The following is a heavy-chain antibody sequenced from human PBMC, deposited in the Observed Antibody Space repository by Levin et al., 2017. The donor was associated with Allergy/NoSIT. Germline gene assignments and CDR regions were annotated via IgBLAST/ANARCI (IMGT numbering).Heavy chain of an antibody. CDR2: ISYDGSNK. CDR1: GFTFSSYA. J-gene: IGHJ4*02. V-gene: IGHV3-30*04. Sequence: GESLKISCAASGFTFSSYAMHWVRQAPGKGLEWVAVISYDGSNKYYADSVKGRFTISRDNSKDTLSLQMNSLRTEDTAVYYCAREFEGSSSYWGQGTLVTVSS. CDR3: AREFEGSSSY. D-gene: IGHD6-6*01.